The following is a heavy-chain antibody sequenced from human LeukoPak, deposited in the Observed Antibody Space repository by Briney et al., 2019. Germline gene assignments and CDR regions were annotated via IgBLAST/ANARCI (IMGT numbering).Heavy chain of an antibody. Sequence: GGSLRLSCAASGFTFSSYAMSWVRQAPGEGLEWVSAISGSGGSTYYADSVKGRFTISRDNSKNTLYLQMYSLRAEDTAVYYCAKDTYDFWSGYYIDYWGQGTLVTVSS. CDR1: GFTFSSYA. J-gene: IGHJ4*02. V-gene: IGHV3-23*01. CDR2: ISGSGGST. CDR3: AKDTYDFWSGYYIDY. D-gene: IGHD3-3*01.